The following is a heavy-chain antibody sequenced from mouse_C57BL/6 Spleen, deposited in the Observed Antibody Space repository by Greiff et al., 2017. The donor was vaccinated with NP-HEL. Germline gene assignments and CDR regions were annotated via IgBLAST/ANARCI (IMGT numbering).Heavy chain of an antibody. CDR1: GYTFTSYW. J-gene: IGHJ3*01. CDR3: AISTNKGFAY. D-gene: IGHD1-3*01. V-gene: IGHV1-69*01. CDR2: IDPSDSYT. Sequence: QVQLQQPGAELVMPGASVKLSCKASGYTFTSYWMHWVKQRPGQGLEWIGEIDPSDSYTNYNQKFKGKSTLTVDKSSSTAYMQLSSLTSEASAVYYCAISTNKGFAYWGKGTLVTVSA.